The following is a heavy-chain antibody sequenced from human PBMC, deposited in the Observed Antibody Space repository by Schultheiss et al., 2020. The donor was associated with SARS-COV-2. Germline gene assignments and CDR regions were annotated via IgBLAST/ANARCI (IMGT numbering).Heavy chain of an antibody. CDR1: GFTFSSYA. V-gene: IGHV3-23*01. D-gene: IGHD3-10*01. J-gene: IGHJ4*02. CDR2: ISGSGGST. Sequence: GGSLRLSCAASGFTFSSYAMSWVRQAPGKGLEWVSAISGSGGSTYYADSVKGRFTISRDNSKNTLYLQMNSLRAEDTAVYYCAKVGMELLWFGESQAPYWGQGTLVTVSS. CDR3: AKVGMELLWFGESQAPY.